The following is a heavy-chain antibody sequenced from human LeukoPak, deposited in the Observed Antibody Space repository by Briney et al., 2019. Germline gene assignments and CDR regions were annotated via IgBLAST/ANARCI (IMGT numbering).Heavy chain of an antibody. CDR3: ARHAIYSGGYSFWFDP. Sequence: PSETLSLTCTVSGGSVNSNSYYWIWIRQPPGKGLEWIAFISYSGSTNYNPSLKSRASISLDTSKNLCSLRLSSVTAADTAVYYCARHAIYSGGYSFWFDPWGLGTPVTVSS. J-gene: IGHJ5*02. V-gene: IGHV4-61*01. CDR2: ISYSGST. CDR1: GGSVNSNSYY. D-gene: IGHD1-26*01.